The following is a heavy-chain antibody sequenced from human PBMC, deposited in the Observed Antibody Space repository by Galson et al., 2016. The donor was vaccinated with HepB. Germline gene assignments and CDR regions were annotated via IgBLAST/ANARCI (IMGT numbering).Heavy chain of an antibody. V-gene: IGHV3-11*01. J-gene: IGHJ4*02. Sequence: SLRLSCAASGFFSGDYYMSWLRQAPGKGLEWISYIAGSSSTVYVPASLKDRFTVSRDNAKNSLFLQMDGLTAGDTAVYFCARDREPDTTMPIFDHWGQGVLVTVSS. D-gene: IGHD5-12*01. CDR1: GFFSGDYY. CDR2: IAGSSSTV. CDR3: ARDREPDTTMPIFDH.